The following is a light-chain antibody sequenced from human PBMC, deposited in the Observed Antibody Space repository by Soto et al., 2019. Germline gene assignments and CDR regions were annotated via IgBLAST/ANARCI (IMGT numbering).Light chain of an antibody. V-gene: IGKV3-15*01. CDR3: KQYKEWPPFT. CDR2: GAS. CDR1: QYVSNK. Sequence: EIVMTQSPATLSVSSGETATLSCRASQYVSNKVAWYQQKPGQAPSLLILGASTRATGVPARFSGSGSGTVFTLSISSLQSEDFAVYYCKQYKEWPPFTFAQGTRLEIK. J-gene: IGKJ5*01.